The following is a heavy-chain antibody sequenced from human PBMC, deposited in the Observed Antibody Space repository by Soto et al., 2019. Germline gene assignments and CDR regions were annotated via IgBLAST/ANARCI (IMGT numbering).Heavy chain of an antibody. CDR2: INGDGTDT. V-gene: IGHV3-74*03. CDR3: AREVGRGSGSYFLDS. J-gene: IGHJ4*02. CDR1: GFTFSMYW. D-gene: IGHD3-16*01. Sequence: EVQLVESGGGLVQPGGSLRLSCAASGFTFSMYWMHWVRQAPGKGLLWVSRINGDGTDTTYADSVKGRFTIYRDNAKNTEYLQMDGLRAEDTAVYYCAREVGRGSGSYFLDSWGQETLVTVSS.